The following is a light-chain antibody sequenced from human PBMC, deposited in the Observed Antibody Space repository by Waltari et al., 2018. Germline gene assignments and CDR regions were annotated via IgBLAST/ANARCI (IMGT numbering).Light chain of an antibody. V-gene: IGKV4-1*01. CDR1: QSVLYSSDIRNY. J-gene: IGKJ4*01. Sequence: DIVMTQSPDSLAVSLGERATINCKSSQSVLYSSDIRNYLAWYQQKPGQPHNLLIYWASTLESGVPDRFSGSGSGTDFTLTISSLQAEDVAVYYCQQYYITPLSFGGGTKVEIK. CDR3: QQYYITPLS. CDR2: WAS.